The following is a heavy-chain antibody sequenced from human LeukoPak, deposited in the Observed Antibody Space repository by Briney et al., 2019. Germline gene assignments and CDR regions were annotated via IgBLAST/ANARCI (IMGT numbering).Heavy chain of an antibody. CDR1: GFTFSGYS. CDR3: ARDWSSFK. CDR2: MSASHSYT. Sequence: GGSVRLSCAASGFTFSGYSMNWVRQAPGRGLEWVSSMSASHSYTYYADSVKGRFTISRDNAKNSLYLQMNSLRAEDTAVYYCARDWSSFKWGQGTLVTVSS. J-gene: IGHJ4*02. V-gene: IGHV3-21*01.